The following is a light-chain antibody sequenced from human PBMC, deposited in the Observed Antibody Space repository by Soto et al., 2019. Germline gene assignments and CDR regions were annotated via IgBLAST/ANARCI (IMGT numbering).Light chain of an antibody. CDR3: QQYGNSPWT. V-gene: IGKV3-20*01. CDR2: GAS. J-gene: IGKJ1*01. Sequence: EIVLTQSPGTLSLSPGERATLSCRASQSVSNNYLAWYQQKPGQAPRLLIYGASNRATGIPDRFSGSGSGTDFTLTISRLEPEDFAVYHCQQYGNSPWTFGQGTKVDI. CDR1: QSVSNNY.